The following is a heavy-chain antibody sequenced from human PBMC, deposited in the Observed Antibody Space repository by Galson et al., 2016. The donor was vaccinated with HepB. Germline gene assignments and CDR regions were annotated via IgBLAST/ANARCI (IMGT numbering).Heavy chain of an antibody. CDR2: VSYSGSV. Sequence: SETLSLTCTVSGDSITTYYWNWIRQSPGKGLEWIGYVSYSGSVKYNPSLESRVTISLDTSKNQFSLKLSSVTAADTAMYYCAREVISGDDDAFDIWGQGTMVTVSS. D-gene: IGHD4-17*01. J-gene: IGHJ3*02. CDR1: GDSITTYY. V-gene: IGHV4-4*08. CDR3: AREVISGDDDAFDI.